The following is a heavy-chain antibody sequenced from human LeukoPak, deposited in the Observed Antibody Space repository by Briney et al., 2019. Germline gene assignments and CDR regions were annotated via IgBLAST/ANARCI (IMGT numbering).Heavy chain of an antibody. D-gene: IGHD2-15*01. Sequence: GGSLRLSCAASGFSVNTNYMTWVRQAPGKGLEWVSVLYSGGGAYYADSVKDRFTISRDYSQNTLLLQMNNLRAEDTALYYCARGKTSDDIVEDAFDICGQGTMVAVSS. J-gene: IGHJ3*02. CDR1: GFSVNTNY. CDR3: ARGKTSDDIVEDAFDI. CDR2: LYSGGGA. V-gene: IGHV3-66*01.